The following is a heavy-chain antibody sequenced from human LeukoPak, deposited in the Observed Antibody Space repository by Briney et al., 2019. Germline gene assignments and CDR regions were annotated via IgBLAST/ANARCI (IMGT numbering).Heavy chain of an antibody. CDR1: GCTFTGYY. Sequence: WASVKVSCKASGCTFTGYYMHWVRQAPGQGLEWMGWINPNSGGTNYAQKFQGRVTMTRDTSISTAYMELSRLRSDDTAVYYCASLRYYYDSSGHDYWGQGTLVTVSS. D-gene: IGHD3-22*01. V-gene: IGHV1-2*02. CDR2: INPNSGGT. J-gene: IGHJ4*02. CDR3: ASLRYYYDSSGHDY.